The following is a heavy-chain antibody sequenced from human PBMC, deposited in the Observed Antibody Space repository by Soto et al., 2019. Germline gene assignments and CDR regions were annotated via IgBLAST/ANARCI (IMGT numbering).Heavy chain of an antibody. CDR2: INAGNGNT. V-gene: IGHV1-3*01. CDR1: GYTFTSYA. CDR3: ARDTPTSYYYYGMYV. J-gene: IGHJ6*01. Sequence: GASVKVSCKASGYTFTSYAMYWVRQAPGQRLEWMGWINAGNGNTKYSQKFQGRVTITRDTSASTAYMELSSLRSEDTAVYYCARDTPTSYYYYGMYVWGQGTTVTVSS.